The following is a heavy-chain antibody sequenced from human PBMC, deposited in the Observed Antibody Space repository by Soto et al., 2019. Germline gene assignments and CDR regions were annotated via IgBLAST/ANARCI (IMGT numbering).Heavy chain of an antibody. J-gene: IGHJ4*02. CDR1: GYSFTSYD. CDR3: AREGARGDGYNLGY. CDR2: MNPNSGNT. V-gene: IGHV1-8*01. Sequence: QVQLVQSGAEVKKPGASVKVSCKASGYSFTSYDINWVRQATGQGLEWMGWMNPNSGNTGYAQKFQGRVTMTRNTXXSTAYMELSSLRSEDTAVYYCAREGARGDGYNLGYWGQGTLVTVSS. D-gene: IGHD5-12*01.